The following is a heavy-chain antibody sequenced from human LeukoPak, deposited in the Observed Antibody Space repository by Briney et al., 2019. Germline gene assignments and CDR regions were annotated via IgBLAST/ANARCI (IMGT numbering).Heavy chain of an antibody. D-gene: IGHD6-19*01. CDR1: GGSISSGDYY. J-gene: IGHJ5*02. Sequence: PSQTLSLTCTVSGGSISSGDYYWSWIRQPPGKGLEWIGYIYYSGSTYYNPSLKSRVTISVDTSKNQFSLKLSSVTAADTAVYYCARELSVSSGWSLRARENWFDPWGQGTLVTVSS. CDR2: IYYSGST. CDR3: ARELSVSSGWSLRARENWFDP. V-gene: IGHV4-30-4*01.